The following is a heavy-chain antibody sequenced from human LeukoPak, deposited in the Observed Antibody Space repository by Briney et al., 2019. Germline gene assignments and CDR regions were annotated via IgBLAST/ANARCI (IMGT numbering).Heavy chain of an antibody. CDR1: GGTFSNHA. Sequence: ASVKVSCKASGGTFSNHAFSWVRQAPAQGLEWMGGIIPIFGTANYAQKFQGRVTITADESTSTAYMELSSLRSEDTAVYYCARGKLMIVVVPHQRLYNWFDPWGQGTLVTVSS. D-gene: IGHD3-22*01. CDR3: ARGKLMIVVVPHQRLYNWFDP. V-gene: IGHV1-69*13. CDR2: IIPIFGTA. J-gene: IGHJ5*02.